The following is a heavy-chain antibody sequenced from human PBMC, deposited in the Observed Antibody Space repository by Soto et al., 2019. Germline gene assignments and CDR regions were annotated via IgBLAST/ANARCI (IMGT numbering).Heavy chain of an antibody. Sequence: QVQLVESGGGLLKPGGSLRLSCAASGFTFSDYYMSWISQAPGKWLEWVSYISRSGSTIYYADSVKGRFTISRDNSKNSLYLQLNSLRAEDTAVYYCARHPYRDGSGSYYRWGQGTLVTVSS. CDR1: GFTFSDYY. CDR3: ARHPYRDGSGSYYR. D-gene: IGHD3-10*01. CDR2: ISRSGSTI. J-gene: IGHJ4*02. V-gene: IGHV3-11*01.